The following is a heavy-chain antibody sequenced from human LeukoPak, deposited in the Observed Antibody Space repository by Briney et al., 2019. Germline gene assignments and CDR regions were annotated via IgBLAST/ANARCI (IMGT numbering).Heavy chain of an antibody. CDR2: ISGSGGST. CDR3: AKDSQTYFDFWSGYHTYSYYMDV. Sequence: SGGSLRLSCAASGFTFSNYAMSWVRQAPGKGLEWVSTISGSGGSTYYADSVKGRFTISRDNSKNTLYLRMISLRAEDTAVYYCAKDSQTYFDFWSGYHTYSYYMDVWGKGTTVTVSS. J-gene: IGHJ6*03. D-gene: IGHD3-3*01. V-gene: IGHV3-23*01. CDR1: GFTFSNYA.